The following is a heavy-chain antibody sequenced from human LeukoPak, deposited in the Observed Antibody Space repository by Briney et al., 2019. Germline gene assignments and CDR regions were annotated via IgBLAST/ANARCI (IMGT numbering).Heavy chain of an antibody. CDR2: IYYSGST. V-gene: IGHV4-39*07. Sequence: PSETLSLTCTVSGGSISSSSYYWGWIRQPPGKGLEWIGSIYYSGSTYYNPSLRSRVTISVDTSKTQFSLELSSVTAADTAVYYCARISFQTRGYSGYDTYYLDSWGQGTLVTVSS. J-gene: IGHJ4*02. CDR3: ARISFQTRGYSGYDTYYLDS. CDR1: GGSISSSSYY. D-gene: IGHD5-12*01.